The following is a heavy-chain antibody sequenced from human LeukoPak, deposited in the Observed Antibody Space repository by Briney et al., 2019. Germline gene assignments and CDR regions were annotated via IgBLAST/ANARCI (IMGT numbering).Heavy chain of an antibody. J-gene: IGHJ4*02. CDR3: ARWGAAGTDY. CDR1: GYSISSGYY. Sequence: PSETLSLTCAVSGYSISSGYYWGWIRQPPGKGLEWIGSIYHSGSTYYNPSLKSRVAISVDTSNNQFSLKLSSVTAADTAVYYCARWGAAGTDYWGQGTLVTVSS. V-gene: IGHV4-38-2*01. CDR2: IYHSGST. D-gene: IGHD6-13*01.